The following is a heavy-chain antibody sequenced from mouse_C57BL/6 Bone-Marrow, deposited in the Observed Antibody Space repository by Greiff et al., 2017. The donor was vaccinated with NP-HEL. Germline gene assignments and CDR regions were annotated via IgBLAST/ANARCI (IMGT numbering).Heavy chain of an antibody. V-gene: IGHV1-82*01. J-gene: IGHJ2*01. Sequence: QVQLQQSGPELVKPGASVKISCKASGYAFSSSWMNWVKQRPGKGLEWIGRIYPGDGDTNYNGKFKGKATLTADKSSSTAYMQLSSLTSEDSAVYFCARDYGSSYGYFDYGGQGTTLTVSA. CDR1: GYAFSSSW. CDR2: IYPGDGDT. D-gene: IGHD1-1*01. CDR3: ARDYGSSYGYFDY.